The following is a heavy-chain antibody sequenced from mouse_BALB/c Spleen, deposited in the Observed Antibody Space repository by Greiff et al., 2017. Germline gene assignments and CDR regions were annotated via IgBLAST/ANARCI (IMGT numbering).Heavy chain of an antibody. J-gene: IGHJ3*01. CDR2: ISSGGSYT. V-gene: IGHV5-9-4*01. Sequence: DVMLVESGGGLVKPGGSLKLSCAASGFTFSSYAMSWVRQSPEKRLEWVAEISSGGSYTYYPDTVTGRFTISRDNAKNTLYLEMSSLRSEDTAMYYCARDGSYYGSSPWFAYWGQGTLVTVSA. CDR1: GFTFSSYA. D-gene: IGHD1-1*01. CDR3: ARDGSYYGSSPWFAY.